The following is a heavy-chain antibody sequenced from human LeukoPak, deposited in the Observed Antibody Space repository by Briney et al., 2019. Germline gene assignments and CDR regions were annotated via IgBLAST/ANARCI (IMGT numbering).Heavy chain of an antibody. CDR3: ARCLKDSYYDYLWGSYRYSAAFDY. V-gene: IGHV4-39*02. D-gene: IGHD3-16*02. CDR1: SDSITNTTYY. Sequence: PSETLSLTCIVSSDSITNTTYYWGWIRQSPGKGLEWIGSFYYIGKTYYNPSLKNRATISVDTSKNHFSLRLTSVTAAGTAMYYCARCLKDSYYDYLWGSYRYSAAFDYWGQGTLVTVSS. CDR2: FYYIGKT. J-gene: IGHJ4*02.